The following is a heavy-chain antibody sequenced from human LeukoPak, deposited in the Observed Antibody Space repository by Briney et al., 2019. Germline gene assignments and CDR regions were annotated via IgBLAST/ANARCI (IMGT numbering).Heavy chain of an antibody. CDR2: ISSSSSTI. CDR3: ARVSSGWDGVATFDY. Sequence: GGSLRLSCAASGFTFSDYYMSWIRQAPGKGLEWVSYISSSSSTIYYADSVKGRFTISRDNAKNSLYLQMNSLRAEDTAVYYCARVSSGWDGVATFDYWGQGTLVTVSS. CDR1: GFTFSDYY. D-gene: IGHD6-19*01. V-gene: IGHV3-11*01. J-gene: IGHJ4*02.